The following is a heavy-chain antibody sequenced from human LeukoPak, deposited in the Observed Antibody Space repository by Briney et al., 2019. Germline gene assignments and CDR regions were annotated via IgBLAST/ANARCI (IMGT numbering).Heavy chain of an antibody. D-gene: IGHD2-2*01. V-gene: IGHV4-34*01. CDR2: IST. J-gene: IGHJ4*02. CDR3: ARGRDVGGYCSSTSCYPFDY. CDR1: GGSFSGYY. Sequence: SETLSLTCAVYGGSFSGYYWSWIRQPPGKGLEWIGEISTNYNLSLKSRVTISVDTSKNQFSLKLSSVTAADTAVYYCARGRDVGGYCSSTSCYPFDYWGQGTLVTVSS.